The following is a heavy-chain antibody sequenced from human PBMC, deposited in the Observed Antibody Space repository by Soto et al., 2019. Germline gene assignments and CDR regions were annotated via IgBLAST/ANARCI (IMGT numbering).Heavy chain of an antibody. CDR2: ISSSSSYI. CDR3: AREAHSGSYLGR. V-gene: IGHV3-21*01. Sequence: EVQLVESGGGLVKPGGSLRLSCAASGFTFSSYSMNWVRQAPGKGLEWVSSISSSSSYIYYADSVKGRFTISRDNAKNSLYLQMNSLSAEDTDVYYCAREAHSGSYLGRWGQGTLVTVSS. CDR1: GFTFSSYS. J-gene: IGHJ4*02. D-gene: IGHD1-26*01.